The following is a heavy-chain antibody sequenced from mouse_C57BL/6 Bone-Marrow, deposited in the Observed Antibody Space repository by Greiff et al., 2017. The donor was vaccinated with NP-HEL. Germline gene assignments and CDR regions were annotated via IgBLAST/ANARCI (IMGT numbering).Heavy chain of an antibody. J-gene: IGHJ4*01. Sequence: EVQLQQSGPELVKPGASVKIPCKASGYTFTDYNMDWVKQSHGKSLEWIGDINPNNGGTIYNQKFKGKATLTVDKSSSTAYMELRSLTSEDTAVYYCARATGNRDYYDMDYWGQGTSVTVSS. CDR2: INPNNGGT. CDR1: GYTFTDYN. D-gene: IGHD1-1*01. CDR3: ARATGNRDYYDMDY. V-gene: IGHV1-18*01.